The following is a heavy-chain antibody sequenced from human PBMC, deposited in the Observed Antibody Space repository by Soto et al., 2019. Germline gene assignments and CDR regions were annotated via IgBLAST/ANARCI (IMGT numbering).Heavy chain of an antibody. CDR3: ERVSEEDRDILTGYYNDRRWYSLDY. V-gene: IGHV6-1*01. J-gene: IGHJ4*02. CDR2: TYYRSKWYN. Sequence: SQTLSLTCAISGDSVSSNSAAWNWIRQSPSRGLEWLGRTYYRSKWYNDYAVSVKSRITINPDTSKNQLSLQMNSVTPEDTAVYYSERVSEEDRDILTGYYNDRRWYSLDYWGEANSLTVS. CDR1: GDSVSSNSAA. D-gene: IGHD3-9*01.